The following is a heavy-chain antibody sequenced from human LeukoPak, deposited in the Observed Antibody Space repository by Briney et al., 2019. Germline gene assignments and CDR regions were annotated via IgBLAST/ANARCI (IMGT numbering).Heavy chain of an antibody. CDR1: GYIFTNNA. CDR3: ARIRAPSSFGQRESDY. Sequence: ASVKVSCKASGYIFTNNAMNWVRQAPGQGLEWMGWINTNTRNPTYAQGFTGRLVFSLDTSVSTAYLQISSLKAEDTAVYYCARIRAPSSFGQRESDYWGQGTLVTVSS. V-gene: IGHV7-4-1*02. CDR2: INTNTRNP. J-gene: IGHJ4*02. D-gene: IGHD3-3*02.